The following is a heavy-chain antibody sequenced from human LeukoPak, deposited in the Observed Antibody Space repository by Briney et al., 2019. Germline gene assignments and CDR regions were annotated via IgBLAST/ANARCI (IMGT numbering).Heavy chain of an antibody. D-gene: IGHD5-18*01. CDR1: GGSISSGGYS. CDR2: IYHSGST. V-gene: IGHV4-30-2*05. J-gene: IGHJ4*02. Sequence: SETLSLTCAVSGGSISSGGYSWSWIRQPPGKGLEWIGYIYHSGSTYYNPSLKSRVTISVDTSKNQFSLKLSSVTAADTAVYYCARVRNSYGYGYWGQGTLVTVSS. CDR3: ARVRNSYGYGY.